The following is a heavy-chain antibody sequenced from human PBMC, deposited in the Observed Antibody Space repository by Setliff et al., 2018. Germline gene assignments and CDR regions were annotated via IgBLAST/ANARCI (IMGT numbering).Heavy chain of an antibody. Sequence: GGSLRLSCAASGFTFTSYAMNWVRQAPGKGLEWVSAISGSGGSTDYADSVRGRFTISRDNSKNTLYLQMNGLRAEDTAIYYCAGDPPGPHLVYTYWGQGALVTVSS. CDR1: GFTFTSYA. D-gene: IGHD3-16*01. CDR3: AGDPPGPHLVYTY. J-gene: IGHJ4*02. V-gene: IGHV3-23*01. CDR2: ISGSGGST.